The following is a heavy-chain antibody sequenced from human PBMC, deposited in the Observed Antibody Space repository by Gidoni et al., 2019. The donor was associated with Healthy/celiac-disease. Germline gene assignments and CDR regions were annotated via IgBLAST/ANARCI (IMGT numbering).Heavy chain of an antibody. V-gene: IGHV1-2*02. Sequence: QVQLVQSGAEVKKPGASVKVSCKASGYTFTGYYLHWVRQAPGQGLEWMGWINPNSGGTNYAQKFQGRVTMTRDTSISTAYMELSRLRSDDTAVYYCARVKGGYCSSTSCYYYYGMDVWGQGTTVTVSS. CDR2: INPNSGGT. CDR3: ARVKGGYCSSTSCYYYYGMDV. J-gene: IGHJ6*02. CDR1: GYTFTGYY. D-gene: IGHD2-2*01.